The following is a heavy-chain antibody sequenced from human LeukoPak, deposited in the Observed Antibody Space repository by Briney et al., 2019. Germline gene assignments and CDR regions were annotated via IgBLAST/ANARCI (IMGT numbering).Heavy chain of an antibody. V-gene: IGHV3-30-3*01. CDR1: GFTFDRYS. J-gene: IGHJ4*02. CDR3: VRDGKNGYNDLDS. Sequence: GGSLRLSFEASGFTFDRYSMHWVRLAPGRGLEGVAVISSDGGSRYYANSVEGRFTISRDNSKNTLYLQMNSLRTEDTAVYYCVRDGKNGYNDLDSWGQGTLVTVSS. CDR2: ISSDGGSR. D-gene: IGHD5-24*01.